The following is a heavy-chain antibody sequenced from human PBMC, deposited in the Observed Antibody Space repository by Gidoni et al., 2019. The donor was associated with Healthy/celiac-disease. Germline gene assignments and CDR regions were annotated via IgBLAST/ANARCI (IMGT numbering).Heavy chain of an antibody. V-gene: IGHV5-10-1*01. Sequence: VQLVQSGAEVKKPGESLRISCTGSGYSFTSSWISWVRQMPGKGLEWMGSLDPSDSYTNYSPSFQGHVTISADKSISTAYLQWSSLKASDTAMYYCARDYYDSSGYYWGWFDPWGQGTLVTVSS. J-gene: IGHJ5*02. D-gene: IGHD3-22*01. CDR2: LDPSDSYT. CDR3: ARDYYDSSGYYWGWFDP. CDR1: GYSFTSSW.